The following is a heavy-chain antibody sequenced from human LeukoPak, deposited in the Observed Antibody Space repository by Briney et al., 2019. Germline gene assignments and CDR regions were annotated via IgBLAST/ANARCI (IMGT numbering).Heavy chain of an antibody. CDR3: ARGVRSWYWYFDL. D-gene: IGHD3-3*01. CDR2: IYYLGSP. CDR1: GGSISSSSYY. V-gene: IGHV4-39*07. Sequence: PSETLSLTCTVSGGSISSSSYYWGWIRQPPGKGLEWIWTIYYLGSPYYNPSLKSRLTLSMDTSKNQFSLKLTSMTAADTAVYYCARGVRSWYWYFDLWGRGTLVTVSS. J-gene: IGHJ2*01.